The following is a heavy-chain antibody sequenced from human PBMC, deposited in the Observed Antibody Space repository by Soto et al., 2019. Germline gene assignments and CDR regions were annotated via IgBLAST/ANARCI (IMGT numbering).Heavy chain of an antibody. D-gene: IGHD1-26*01. J-gene: IGHJ6*02. CDR2: ISYDGSNK. CDR1: GFTFSSYG. CDR3: AKDLEALSGALSYYGMDV. V-gene: IGHV3-30*18. Sequence: PGGSLRLSCAASGFTFSSYGMHWVRQAPGKGLEWVAVISYDGSNKYYADSVKGRFTISRDNSKNTLYLQMNSLRAEDTAVYYCAKDLEALSGALSYYGMDVWGQGTTVTVSS.